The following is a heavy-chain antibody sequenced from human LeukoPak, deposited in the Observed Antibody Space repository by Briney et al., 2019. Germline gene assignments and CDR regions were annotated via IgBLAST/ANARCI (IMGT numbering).Heavy chain of an antibody. CDR3: AKGSSSGWYRPLDY. CDR1: GVTFTNYG. V-gene: IGHV3-23*01. D-gene: IGHD6-19*01. CDR2: ISSSGGST. J-gene: IGHJ4*02. Sequence: PGGSLRLSCEASGVTFTNYGMTWVRQAPGKGLEWVSGISSSGGSTYYADSVKGRFTISRDNSKSTLYLQMNSLRADDTAVYYCAKGSSSGWYRPLDYWGQGTLVTVSS.